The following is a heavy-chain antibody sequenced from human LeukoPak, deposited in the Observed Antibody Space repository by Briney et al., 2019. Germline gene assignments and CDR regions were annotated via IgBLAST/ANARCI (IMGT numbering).Heavy chain of an antibody. CDR3: ARDRVAGTPQYFQH. J-gene: IGHJ1*01. V-gene: IGHV1-18*01. CDR1: GYTFTSYG. Sequence: ASVTVSCKASGYTFTSYGISWVRQAPGQGLEGMGWISAYNGNTNYAQKLQGRVTMTTDTSTSTAYMELRSLRSDDTAVYYCARDRVAGTPQYFQHWGQGTLVTVSS. D-gene: IGHD6-19*01. CDR2: ISAYNGNT.